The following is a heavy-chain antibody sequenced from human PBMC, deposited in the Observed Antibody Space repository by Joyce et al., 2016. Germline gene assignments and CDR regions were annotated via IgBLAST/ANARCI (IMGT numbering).Heavy chain of an antibody. CDR3: AKLGYCRGAACYSTWFDP. J-gene: IGHJ5*02. Sequence: EVQLVESGGGLVKPGGSLRLSCAASGFPFSDYTMNWVRQAPGKGLEWVSSISGSSAYRHYADSVKGRFTISRDNAKKSLYLEMNSLRAEDTAVYFCAKLGYCRGAACYSTWFDPWGQGTLVIVSS. D-gene: IGHD2-15*01. CDR1: GFPFSDYT. CDR2: ISGSSAYR. V-gene: IGHV3-21*01.